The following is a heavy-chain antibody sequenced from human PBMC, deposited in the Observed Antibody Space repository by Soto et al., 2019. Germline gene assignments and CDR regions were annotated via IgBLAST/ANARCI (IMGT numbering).Heavy chain of an antibody. Sequence: GASVKVSCKASGYTFTGYYMHWVRQAPGQGLEWMGWINPNSGGTNYAQKFQGRVTMTRDTSISTAYMELSRLRSDDTAVYYCARVSSAVAATNAFDIWGQGTMVT. D-gene: IGHD6-19*01. CDR1: GYTFTGYY. CDR2: INPNSGGT. CDR3: ARVSSAVAATNAFDI. J-gene: IGHJ3*02. V-gene: IGHV1-2*02.